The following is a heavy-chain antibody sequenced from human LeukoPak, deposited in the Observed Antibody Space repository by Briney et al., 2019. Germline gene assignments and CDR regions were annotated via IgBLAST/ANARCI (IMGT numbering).Heavy chain of an antibody. CDR2: FDPEDGET. CDR3: ATNPPGLAAAGSSYFDY. Sequence: GASVKVSCKISGYTLTELSMHWVRQAPGKGLEWMGGFDPEDGETIYAQKFQGRVTMTEDTSTDTAYMELSSLRSEDTAVYYCATNPPGLAAAGSSYFDYWGQGTLVNVSS. CDR1: GYTLTELS. V-gene: IGHV1-24*01. J-gene: IGHJ4*02. D-gene: IGHD6-13*01.